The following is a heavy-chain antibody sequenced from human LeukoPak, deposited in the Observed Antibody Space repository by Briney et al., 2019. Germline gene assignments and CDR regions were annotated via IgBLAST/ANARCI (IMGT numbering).Heavy chain of an antibody. CDR3: ARASPYCGGDCYSDYFDY. J-gene: IGHJ4*02. Sequence: GGSLRLSCAASGFTFSSYGMHWVRQAPGKGLEWVAVIWYDGSNKYYADSVKGRFTISRDNSKNTLYLQMNSLRAEDMALYYCARASPYCGGDCYSDYFDYWGQGTLVTVSS. D-gene: IGHD2-21*01. CDR2: IWYDGSNK. V-gene: IGHV3-30*02. CDR1: GFTFSSYG.